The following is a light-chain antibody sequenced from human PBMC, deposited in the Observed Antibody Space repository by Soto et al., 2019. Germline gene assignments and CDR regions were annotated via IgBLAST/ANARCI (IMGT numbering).Light chain of an antibody. J-gene: IGLJ3*02. CDR1: TSNIGTGYD. Sequence: HSVLTQPPSVSGAPGQRVTISCTGSTSNIGTGYDVHWYQQLPGTAPKLLIYGNSKRPSGVPDRISGSKSGSSASLAITGLQADDEADYYCQSYDMSLSGWVFGGGTKLTVL. CDR3: QSYDMSLSGWV. CDR2: GNS. V-gene: IGLV1-40*01.